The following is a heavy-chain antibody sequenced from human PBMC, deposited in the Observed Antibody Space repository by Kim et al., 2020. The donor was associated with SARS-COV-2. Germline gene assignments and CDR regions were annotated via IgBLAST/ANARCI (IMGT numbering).Heavy chain of an antibody. CDR1: GISFNRYA. CDR2: IWYDGTEK. Sequence: GGSLILSCVASGISFNRYAMHWVRQVPGKGLEWVAAIWYDGTEKYYADSVKGRFTISRDNSDNTLSLQMNSLRAEDTAVYYCTKDRGSGSSYYGMDVWGQGTTVTVAS. CDR3: TKDRGSGSSYYGMDV. V-gene: IGHV3-33*06. J-gene: IGHJ6*02. D-gene: IGHD3-10*01.